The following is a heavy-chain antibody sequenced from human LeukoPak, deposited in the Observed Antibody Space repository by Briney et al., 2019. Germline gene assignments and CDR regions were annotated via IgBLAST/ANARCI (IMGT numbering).Heavy chain of an antibody. V-gene: IGHV1-2*06. D-gene: IGHD5-12*01. Sequence: ASVKVSCKASGYTFTGYYMHWVRQAPGQGLEWMGRINPNSGCTNYAQKFQGRVTMTRDTSISTAYMELSRLRSDDTAVYYCARLQGYSGYDWVFDYWGQGTLVTVSS. CDR1: GYTFTGYY. CDR3: ARLQGYSGYDWVFDY. J-gene: IGHJ4*02. CDR2: INPNSGCT.